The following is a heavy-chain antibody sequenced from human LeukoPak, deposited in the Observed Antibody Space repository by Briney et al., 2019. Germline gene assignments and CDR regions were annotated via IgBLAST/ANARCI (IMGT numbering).Heavy chain of an antibody. CDR1: GFTFSGYS. D-gene: IGHD3-22*01. V-gene: IGHV3-30*18. Sequence: GGSLRLSCAASGFTFSGYSMNWVRQAPGKGLEWVAVISYDGSNKYYADSVKGRFTISRDNSKNTLYLQMNSLRAEDTAVYYCAKDSYYYDSSGYYPYYYYYYMDVWGKGTTVTVSS. J-gene: IGHJ6*03. CDR3: AKDSYYYDSSGYYPYYYYYYMDV. CDR2: ISYDGSNK.